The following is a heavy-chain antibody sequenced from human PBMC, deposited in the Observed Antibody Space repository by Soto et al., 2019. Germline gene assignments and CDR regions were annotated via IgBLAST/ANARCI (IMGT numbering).Heavy chain of an antibody. CDR3: ARQGYGSGSYQGWFDP. CDR1: GGSISSSSYY. CDR2: IYYSGST. V-gene: IGHV4-39*01. J-gene: IGHJ5*02. D-gene: IGHD3-10*01. Sequence: PSETLSLTCTVSGGSISSSSYYWGWIRQPPGKGLEWIGSIYYSGSTYYNPSLKSRVTISVDTSKNQFSLKLSSVTAADTAVYYCARQGYGSGSYQGWFDPWGQGTLVTVSS.